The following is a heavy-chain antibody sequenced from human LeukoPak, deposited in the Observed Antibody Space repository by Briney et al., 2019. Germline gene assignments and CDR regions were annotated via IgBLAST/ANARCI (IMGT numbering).Heavy chain of an antibody. J-gene: IGHJ4*02. Sequence: ASVKVSCKASGYTFTSYGISWVRQAPGQGLEWMGWISAYNGNTNYAQKLQGRVTMTTDTSTSTAYMELRSLRSDDTAVYYCAAQTYYDYVWGSYRYGNFDYWGQGTLVTVFS. CDR1: GYTFTSYG. CDR3: AAQTYYDYVWGSYRYGNFDY. D-gene: IGHD3-16*02. CDR2: ISAYNGNT. V-gene: IGHV1-18*01.